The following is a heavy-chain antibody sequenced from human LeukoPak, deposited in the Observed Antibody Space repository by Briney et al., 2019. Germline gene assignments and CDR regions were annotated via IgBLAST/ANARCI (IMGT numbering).Heavy chain of an antibody. CDR2: ISSSSYI. V-gene: IGHV3-21*01. Sequence: PGGSLRLSCAASGFTFSSYSMNWVRQAPGKGLEWVSSISSSSYIYYADSVKGRFTISRDNAKNSLYLQMNSLRAEDTAVYYCARDAPVVAATYYYYYYGMDVWGQGTTVTVSS. CDR1: GFTFSSYS. D-gene: IGHD2-15*01. CDR3: ARDAPVVAATYYYYYYGMDV. J-gene: IGHJ6*02.